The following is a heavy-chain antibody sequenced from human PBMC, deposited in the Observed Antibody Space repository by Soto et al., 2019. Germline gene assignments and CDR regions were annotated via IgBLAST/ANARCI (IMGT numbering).Heavy chain of an antibody. V-gene: IGHV3-64*01. CDR3: VRRVSGNYDY. D-gene: IGHD1-7*01. J-gene: IGHJ4*02. CDR1: GFTFSSYD. Sequence: EVQLAESGGGMVQPGGSLRLSCVASGFTFSSYDMHWVRQAPGKGLEYVSSISSNGGTTYYGNSVKGRCTIPRDNSQNPLYLQMRRLRDEDMAVYYCVRRVSGNYDYWGQGTLVTVSS. CDR2: ISSNGGTT.